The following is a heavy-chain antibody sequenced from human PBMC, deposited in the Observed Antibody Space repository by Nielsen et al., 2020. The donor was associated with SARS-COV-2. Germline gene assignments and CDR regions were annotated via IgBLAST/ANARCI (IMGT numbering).Heavy chain of an antibody. CDR1: GFTFSSYA. J-gene: IGHJ4*02. V-gene: IGHV3-30*04. CDR2: ISYDGSNK. Sequence: LSLSCAASGFTFSSYAMHWVRQAPGKGLEWVAVISYDGSNKYYADSVKGRFTISRDNSKNTLYLQMNSLRAEDTAVYYCARDGGGYADYWGQGTLVTVSS. CDR3: ARDGGGYADY. D-gene: IGHD5-12*01.